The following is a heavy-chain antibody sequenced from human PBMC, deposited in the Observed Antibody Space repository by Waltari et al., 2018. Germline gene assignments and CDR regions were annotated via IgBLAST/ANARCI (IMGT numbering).Heavy chain of an antibody. Sequence: EVLLLESGGGLVQPGGSLTLSCAASGFTFYRYVMSWVRQAPGKGREWFPSLTGSGGTTYYLDSVKGRFTISRDNSKNSLFLEMNSLRVEDAAIYYCAKDYRAPISGSPTYYFDHWGHGTVVTVSP. CDR1: GFTFYRYV. CDR2: LTGSGGTT. J-gene: IGHJ4*01. D-gene: IGHD3-10*01. CDR3: AKDYRAPISGSPTYYFDH. V-gene: IGHV3-23*01.